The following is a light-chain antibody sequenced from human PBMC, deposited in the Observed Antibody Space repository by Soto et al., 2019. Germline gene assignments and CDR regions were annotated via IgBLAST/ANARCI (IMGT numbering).Light chain of an antibody. CDR1: QSVSSN. Sequence: EIVMTQSPATLSVSPGERATLSCRASQSVSSNLAWYQQKPGQAPRLLIYGASIRATGIPARFSGSGSGTEFTLTISRLEPEDFAVYYCQQYGDSPLFGPGTKVDIK. V-gene: IGKV3-15*01. J-gene: IGKJ3*01. CDR2: GAS. CDR3: QQYGDSPL.